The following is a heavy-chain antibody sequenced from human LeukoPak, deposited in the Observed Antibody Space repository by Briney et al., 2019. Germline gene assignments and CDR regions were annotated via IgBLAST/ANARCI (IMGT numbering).Heavy chain of an antibody. V-gene: IGHV4-4*09. Sequence: PSETLSLTCTVSGGSISSYYWSWIRQPPGKGLEWIGYIYTSGSTNYNPSLKSRLTISVDTSKTQFSLKLSSVPAADTAVYYCARDKGSGSYYNRILYYMDVWGKGTTVTVSS. CDR3: ARDKGSGSYYNRILYYMDV. D-gene: IGHD3-10*01. J-gene: IGHJ6*03. CDR1: GGSISSYY. CDR2: IYTSGST.